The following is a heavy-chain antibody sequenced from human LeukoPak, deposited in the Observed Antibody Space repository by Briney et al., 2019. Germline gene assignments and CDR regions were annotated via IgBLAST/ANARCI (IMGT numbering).Heavy chain of an antibody. CDR1: GFTFSSYG. CDR3: AKPNGGSRSYYIPGIAVAGPSDY. V-gene: IGHV3-23*01. J-gene: IGHJ4*02. D-gene: IGHD6-19*01. Sequence: GGTLRLSCAASGFTFSSYGMSWVRQAPGKGLEWVSAISGSGGSTYYADSVKGRFTISRDNSKNTLYLQMNSLRAEDTAVYYCAKPNGGSRSYYIPGIAVAGPSDYWGQGTLVTVSS. CDR2: ISGSGGST.